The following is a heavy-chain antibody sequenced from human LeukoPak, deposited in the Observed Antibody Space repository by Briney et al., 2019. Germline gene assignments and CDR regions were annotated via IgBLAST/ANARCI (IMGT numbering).Heavy chain of an antibody. CDR2: ISAYNGNT. J-gene: IGHJ4*02. CDR3: ARDGRSSFSAPVDY. D-gene: IGHD2-15*01. CDR1: GYTFTSYG. V-gene: IGHV1-18*01. Sequence: ASVKVSCKASGYTFTSYGISWVRQAPGQGLEGMGWISAYNGNTNYAQKLQGRVTMTTDTSTSTAYMELRSLRSDDTAVYYCARDGRSSFSAPVDYWGQGTLVTVSS.